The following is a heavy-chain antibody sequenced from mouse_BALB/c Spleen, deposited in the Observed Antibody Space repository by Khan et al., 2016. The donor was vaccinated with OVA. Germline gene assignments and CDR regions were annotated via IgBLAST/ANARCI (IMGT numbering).Heavy chain of an antibody. J-gene: IGHJ4*01. Sequence: VQLVESGPGLVAPSQNLSITCTVSGFSLTSYGVHWVRQPPGKGLDWLGVIWAGGSTSYNSALMSRLSISKDNSKSHVFLEMSSLQTDDTAMYYCAREPPIYDYGDRTMDNWGQGTSVTVSS. CDR1: GFSLTSYG. D-gene: IGHD1-1*01. CDR3: AREPPIYDYGDRTMDN. V-gene: IGHV2-9*02. CDR2: IWAGGST.